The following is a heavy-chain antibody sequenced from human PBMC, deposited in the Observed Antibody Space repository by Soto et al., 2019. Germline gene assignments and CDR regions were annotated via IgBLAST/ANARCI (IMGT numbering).Heavy chain of an antibody. CDR2: MYHSGIT. D-gene: IGHD6-6*01. CDR1: GYSIRCGYF. V-gene: IGHV4-38-2*01. CDR3: ARSMYSTSAQLYYGMDV. Sequence: PSETLSLTCAVSGYSIRCGYFWGWIRQPPGKGLEWIGSMYHSGITYYNLSLKSRVTISVDTSKNQLSLKLSSATAADTAVYYCARSMYSTSAQLYYGMDVWGQGTTVTVSS. J-gene: IGHJ6*02.